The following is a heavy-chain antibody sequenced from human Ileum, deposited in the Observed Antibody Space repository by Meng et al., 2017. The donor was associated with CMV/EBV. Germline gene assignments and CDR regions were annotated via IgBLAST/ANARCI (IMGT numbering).Heavy chain of an antibody. V-gene: IGHV3-21*06. CDR2: ISSLSNDI. Sequence: ASGFMFSSYSMNWVRQAPGKGLEWVSSISSLSNDIYYADTVKGRFTVSRDNAKNSLYLQMNSLSVEDTAVYFCARGCVTPCGGLSVWGQGTLVTVSS. J-gene: IGHJ4*02. D-gene: IGHD3/OR15-3a*01. CDR1: GFMFSSYS. CDR3: ARGCVTPCGGLSV.